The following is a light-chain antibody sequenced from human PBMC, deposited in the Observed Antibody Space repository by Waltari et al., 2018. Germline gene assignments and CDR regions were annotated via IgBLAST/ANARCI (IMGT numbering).Light chain of an antibody. V-gene: IGKV2-28*01. CDR3: MQPLQTPRT. CDR1: QSLLHTNGYNY. CDR2: LGS. Sequence: DIVMTQSPLSLPVTPGEPASISCRSSQSLLHTNGYNYLDWYLQKPGQSPQLLLYLGSHRASGFPDRFSVSGSGTDFTLRISRVEAEDVGVYYCMQPLQTPRTFRGRTKVEIK. J-gene: IGKJ4*01.